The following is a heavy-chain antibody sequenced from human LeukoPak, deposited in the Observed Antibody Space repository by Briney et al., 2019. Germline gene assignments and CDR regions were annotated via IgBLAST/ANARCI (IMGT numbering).Heavy chain of an antibody. CDR3: AKGSSGWYYYFDY. D-gene: IGHD6-19*01. J-gene: IGHJ4*02. V-gene: IGHV3-9*03. Sequence: GGSLRLSCAASGFTFDDYAMHWVRQAPGKGLEWVSGISWNSGSVGYADSVKGRFTISRDNAKNSLYLQMNSLRAEDMALYYCAKGSSGWYYYFDYWGQGTLVTVSS. CDR1: GFTFDDYA. CDR2: ISWNSGSV.